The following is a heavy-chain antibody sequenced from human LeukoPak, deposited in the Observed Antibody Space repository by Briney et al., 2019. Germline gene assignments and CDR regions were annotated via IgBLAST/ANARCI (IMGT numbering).Heavy chain of an antibody. D-gene: IGHD5-12*01. CDR2: VSGSGGNT. CDR3: ARGPSGYHNT. Sequence: AGGSLRLSCAASGFTFRTYAMSWVRQAPGKGLEWVSAVSGSGGNTYYADSVKGRFTISRDNSKNTLYLQMNSLRAEDTAVYYCARGPSGYHNTGGQGTLVTVSS. CDR1: GFTFRTYA. V-gene: IGHV3-23*01. J-gene: IGHJ4*02.